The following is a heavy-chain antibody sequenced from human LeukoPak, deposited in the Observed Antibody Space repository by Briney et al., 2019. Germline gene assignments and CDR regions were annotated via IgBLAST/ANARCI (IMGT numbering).Heavy chain of an antibody. CDR3: ARGRGHFDY. Sequence: PSETLSLTCTVSGGSISSHYWSWVRQPPGKGLEWIGYIYYSGSTDYNPSLKSRVTISLDTSKNQFSLKLSSVTAADTAVYYCARGRGHFDYWGQGTLVTVSS. CDR1: GGSISSHY. J-gene: IGHJ4*02. CDR2: IYYSGST. V-gene: IGHV4-59*11.